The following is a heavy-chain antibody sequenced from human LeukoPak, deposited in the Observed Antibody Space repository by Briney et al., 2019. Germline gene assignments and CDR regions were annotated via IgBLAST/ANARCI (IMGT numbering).Heavy chain of an antibody. CDR1: IDSTNGNY. D-gene: IGHD2-21*01. Sequence: SETLSLTCAVSIDSTNGNYWSWVRQSPGKGLEWIGEVHRSGSTNYKPSLKRRVTISIDRSKDQITLDLTSVTAADTAVYYCARELLNAPTPGAYWGQGILVTVSS. V-gene: IGHV4-4*02. CDR3: ARELLNAPTPGAY. J-gene: IGHJ4*02. CDR2: VHRSGST.